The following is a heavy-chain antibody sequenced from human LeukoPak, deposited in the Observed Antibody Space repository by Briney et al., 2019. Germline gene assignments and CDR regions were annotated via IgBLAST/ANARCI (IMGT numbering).Heavy chain of an antibody. CDR2: ISDSGANT. CDR3: AKATGTLGN. V-gene: IGHV3-23*01. CDR1: GFTFSSYW. Sequence: GGSLRLSCAASGFTFSSYWMSWVRQAPGKGLEWVSIISDSGANTYYADSVRGRFTISRDNSKNTLYLQMNSLTAEDTAIYYCAKATGTLGNWGQGTLVTVSS. D-gene: IGHD1-1*01. J-gene: IGHJ4*02.